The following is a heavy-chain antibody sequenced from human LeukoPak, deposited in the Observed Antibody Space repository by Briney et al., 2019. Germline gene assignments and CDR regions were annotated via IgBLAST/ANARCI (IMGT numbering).Heavy chain of an antibody. CDR3: ARVLAYCSSTSCHDY. CDR1: GGTFSSYA. J-gene: IGHJ4*02. Sequence: ASVKVSCKASGGTFSSYAISWVRQAPGQGLEWMGGIIPIFGTANYAQKFQGRVTITADESTSTAYMELSSLRSEDTAVYYCARVLAYCSSTSCHDYWGQGTLVTVYS. CDR2: IIPIFGTA. D-gene: IGHD2-2*01. V-gene: IGHV1-69*13.